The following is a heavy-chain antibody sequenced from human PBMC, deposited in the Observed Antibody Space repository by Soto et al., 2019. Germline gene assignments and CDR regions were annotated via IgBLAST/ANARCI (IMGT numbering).Heavy chain of an antibody. Sequence: SETLSLTCAVSGGSISSSNWWSWVRQPPGKGLEWIGEIYHSGSTNYNPSLKSRVTISVDKSKNQFSLKLSSVTAADTAVYYCARDGVPYDSSGYYLGDAFDIWGQGTMVTVPS. CDR2: IYHSGST. J-gene: IGHJ3*02. CDR3: ARDGVPYDSSGYYLGDAFDI. CDR1: GGSISSSNW. V-gene: IGHV4-4*02. D-gene: IGHD3-22*01.